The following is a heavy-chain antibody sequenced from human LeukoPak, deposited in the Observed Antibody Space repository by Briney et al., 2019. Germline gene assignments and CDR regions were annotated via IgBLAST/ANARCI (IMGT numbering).Heavy chain of an antibody. Sequence: SETLSLTCTVSGGSISTFYWSWIRQSPGKGLEWIGYVFYSGSTKYNPSLKSRVTISIDTSKNQFSLKLSSVTAADTAVYYCARHASGYQPNYFDYWGQGTLVTVSS. CDR3: ARHASGYQPNYFDY. CDR1: GGSISTFY. J-gene: IGHJ4*02. D-gene: IGHD6-25*01. V-gene: IGHV4-59*08. CDR2: VFYSGST.